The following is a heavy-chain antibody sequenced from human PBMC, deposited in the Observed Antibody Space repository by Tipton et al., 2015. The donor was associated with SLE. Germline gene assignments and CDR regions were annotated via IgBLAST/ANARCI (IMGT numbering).Heavy chain of an antibody. D-gene: IGHD6-25*01. CDR2: INHSGST. J-gene: IGHJ4*02. Sequence: TLSLTCAVYGGSFSGYYWSWIRQPPGKGLEWIGEINHSGSTNYNPSLKSRVTISVDTSKNQFSLKLSSVTAADTAVYYFARGSDAAYYFDYWGQGTLATVSS. V-gene: IGHV4-34*01. CDR1: GGSFSGYY. CDR3: ARGSDAAYYFDY.